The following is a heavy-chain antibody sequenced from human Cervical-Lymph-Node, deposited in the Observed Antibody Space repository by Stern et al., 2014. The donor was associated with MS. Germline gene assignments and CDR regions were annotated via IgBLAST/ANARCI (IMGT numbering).Heavy chain of an antibody. CDR2: INGDGSSI. V-gene: IGHV3-74*01. CDR3: ARVPFDYYESSGHFDS. D-gene: IGHD3-22*01. J-gene: IGHJ4*02. CDR1: GFTFSNYW. Sequence: EVQLVESGGGLVQPGGSLRLSCAASGFTFSNYWMHWVRQGHGKEPVWVSRINGDGSSISYADSVKGRFIISRDNAKNTLYLEMSSLRVEDTAVYYCARVPFDYYESSGHFDSWGQGTLVTVSS.